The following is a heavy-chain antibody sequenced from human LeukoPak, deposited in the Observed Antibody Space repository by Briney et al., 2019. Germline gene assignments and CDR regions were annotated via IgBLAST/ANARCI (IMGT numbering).Heavy chain of an antibody. V-gene: IGHV3-30*03. J-gene: IGHJ6*03. Sequence: PGTSLRLSCAASGFTFSSYGMHWVRQAPGKGLEWVAVISYDGSNKYYADSVKGRFTISRDNSKNTLYLQMNSLRAEDTAVYYCARRYCSSTSCYTRSEGYYYMDVWGKGTTVTVSS. CDR2: ISYDGSNK. D-gene: IGHD2-2*02. CDR1: GFTFSSYG. CDR3: ARRYCSSTSCYTRSEGYYYMDV.